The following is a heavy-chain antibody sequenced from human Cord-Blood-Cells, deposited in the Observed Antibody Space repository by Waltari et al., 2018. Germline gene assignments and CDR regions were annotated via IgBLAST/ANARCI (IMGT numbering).Heavy chain of an antibody. Sequence: QVQLVQSGAEVKKPGASVNVSCKASVYTFTGYYMHWVRQAPGQGLEWMGWINPNSGGTNYAQKFQGWVTMTRDTSISTAYMELSRLRSDDTAVYYCARPLLTGDDAFDIWGQGTMVTVSS. D-gene: IGHD7-27*01. CDR2: INPNSGGT. CDR1: VYTFTGYY. CDR3: ARPLLTGDDAFDI. V-gene: IGHV1-2*04. J-gene: IGHJ3*02.